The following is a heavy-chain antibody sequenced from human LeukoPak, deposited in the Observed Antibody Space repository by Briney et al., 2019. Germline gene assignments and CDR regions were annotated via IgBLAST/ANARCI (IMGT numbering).Heavy chain of an antibody. V-gene: IGHV3-23*01. Sequence: GGSLRLSCAASGFTFSSYAMSWVRQAPGKGLEWVSGIGGSGGSTYYAGSVKGRFTISRDNSKNTLYLQMNSLRAEDTAVYYCAKSSSWYFDYWGQGTLVTVSS. D-gene: IGHD6-13*01. J-gene: IGHJ4*02. CDR2: IGGSGGST. CDR3: AKSSSWYFDY. CDR1: GFTFSSYA.